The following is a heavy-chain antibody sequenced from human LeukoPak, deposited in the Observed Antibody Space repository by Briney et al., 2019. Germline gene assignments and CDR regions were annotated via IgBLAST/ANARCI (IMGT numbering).Heavy chain of an antibody. V-gene: IGHV1-46*01. D-gene: IGHD3-10*01. CDR3: ARDGYYGSGSYPIDY. CDR1: GYTFTGYY. J-gene: IGHJ4*02. Sequence: GASVKVSCKASGYTFTGYYMHWVRQAPGRGLEWMGIINPSGGSTSYAQKFQGRVTMTRDMSTSTVYMELSSLRSEDTAVYYCARDGYYGSGSYPIDYWGQGTLVTVSS. CDR2: INPSGGST.